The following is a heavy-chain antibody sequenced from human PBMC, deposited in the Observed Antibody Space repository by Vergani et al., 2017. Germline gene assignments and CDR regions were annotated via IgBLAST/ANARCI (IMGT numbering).Heavy chain of an antibody. CDR1: GGSFSGYY. D-gene: IGHD1-1*01. CDR3: ARRRTGTPFDP. Sequence: QVQLQQWGAGLLKPSETLSLTCAVYGGSFSGYYWSWIRQPPGKGLEWIGEINHSGSTNYNPSLKSRVTISVDKSKNQFSRKLSSVTAADTAVYYCARRRTGTPFDPWGQGTLVTVSS. CDR2: INHSGST. J-gene: IGHJ5*02. V-gene: IGHV4-34*01.